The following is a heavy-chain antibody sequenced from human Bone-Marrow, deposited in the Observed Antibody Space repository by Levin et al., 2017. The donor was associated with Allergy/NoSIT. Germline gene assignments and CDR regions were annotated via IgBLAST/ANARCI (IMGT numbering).Heavy chain of an antibody. V-gene: IGHV3-21*01. Sequence: GESLKISCAASGFTFSTYSMNWVRQAPGKGLEWVSSISSSSIYIYYADSVKGRFTISRDNAKNSLYLQINSLRAEDTAVYYCAKTAAGNPYFDYWGQGTLVTVSS. CDR2: ISSSSIYI. CDR3: AKTAAGNPYFDY. CDR1: GFTFSTYS. D-gene: IGHD6-13*01. J-gene: IGHJ4*02.